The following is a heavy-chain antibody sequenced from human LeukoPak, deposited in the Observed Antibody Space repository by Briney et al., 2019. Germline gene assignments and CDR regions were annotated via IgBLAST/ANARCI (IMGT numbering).Heavy chain of an antibody. CDR2: INPNSGGT. D-gene: IGHD2-2*03. V-gene: IGHV1-2*02. Sequence: ASVKVSCKASGYTFTGYYMHWVRQAPGQGLAWMGWINPNSGGTNYAQKFQGRVTMTRDTSISTAYMELSRLRSDDTAVYYCARGQSGYCSSTSCYVVGNWFDPWGQGTLVTVSS. CDR1: GYTFTGYY. J-gene: IGHJ5*02. CDR3: ARGQSGYCSSTSCYVVGNWFDP.